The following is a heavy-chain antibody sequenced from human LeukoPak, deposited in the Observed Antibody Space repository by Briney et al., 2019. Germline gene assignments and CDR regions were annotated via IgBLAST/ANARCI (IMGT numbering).Heavy chain of an antibody. J-gene: IGHJ4*02. Sequence: GGSLRLSCAASGFTFSNDAMTWVRQAPGKGLEWVSALSGSYDSTYYADSVKGRFTISRDNFKNTLYLQMNSLRAEDTAVYYCAKALLGMIRGGPYYFDYWGQGTLVTVSS. CDR2: LSGSYDST. D-gene: IGHD3-10*01. CDR1: GFTFSNDA. V-gene: IGHV3-23*01. CDR3: AKALLGMIRGGPYYFDY.